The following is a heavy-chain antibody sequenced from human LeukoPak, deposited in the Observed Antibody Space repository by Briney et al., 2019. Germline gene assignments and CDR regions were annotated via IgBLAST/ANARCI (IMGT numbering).Heavy chain of an antibody. CDR1: GFTFSSYG. CDR3: AKDSGSSQNWFDP. J-gene: IGHJ5*02. V-gene: IGHV3-33*06. D-gene: IGHD1-26*01. Sequence: GASLRLSCAASGFTFSSYGMHWVRQAPGKGLEWVAVIWYDGSNKYYADSVKGRFTISRDNSKNTLYLQMNSLRAQDTAMYYCAKDSGSSQNWFDPWGQGTLVTVSS. CDR2: IWYDGSNK.